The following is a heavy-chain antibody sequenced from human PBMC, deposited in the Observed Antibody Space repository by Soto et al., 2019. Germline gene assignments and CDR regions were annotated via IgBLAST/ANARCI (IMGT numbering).Heavy chain of an antibody. J-gene: IGHJ5*02. CDR3: ARSSGGNFGIIIEGTNWFAP. V-gene: IGHV1-46*01. D-gene: IGHD1-26*01. Sequence: ASVKVSCKAPRDTVTSYYINWVRQAPGQVLEWMGVINPHGGSTAYAQKFKGRVTLTRDTSASTVYMEVSSLTSEDTAMYYCARSSGGNFGIIIEGTNWFAPWGQGTLVTVSS. CDR2: INPHGGST. CDR1: RDTVTSYY.